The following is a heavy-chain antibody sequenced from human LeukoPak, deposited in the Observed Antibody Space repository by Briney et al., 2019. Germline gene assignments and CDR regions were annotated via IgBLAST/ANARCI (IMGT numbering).Heavy chain of an antibody. J-gene: IGHJ5*02. V-gene: IGHV1-2*02. CDR1: GYTFTGYY. Sequence: GASVKVSCKASGYTFTGYYMHWVRQAPGQGLEWMGWINPNSGGTNYAQKFQGRVTTTRDTSISTAYMELSRLRSDDTAVYYCARTRLLWFGELSKYNWFDPWGQGTLVTVSS. CDR2: INPNSGGT. CDR3: ARTRLLWFGELSKYNWFDP. D-gene: IGHD3-10*01.